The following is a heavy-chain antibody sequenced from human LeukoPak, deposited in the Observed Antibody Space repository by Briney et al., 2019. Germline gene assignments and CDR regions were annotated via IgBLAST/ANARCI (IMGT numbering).Heavy chain of an antibody. V-gene: IGHV1-46*01. D-gene: IGHD3-3*01. J-gene: IGHJ5*02. CDR2: INPSGGST. CDR3: ARDPVAYYDFWSGYYKNNWFDP. Sequence: ASVTVSCTASGYTFTSYYMHWVRQAPGQGLEWMGIINPSGGSTSYAQKFQGRVTVTRDTSTSTVYMELSSLRSEDTAVYYCARDPVAYYDFWSGYYKNNWFDPWGQGTLVTVSS. CDR1: GYTFTSYY.